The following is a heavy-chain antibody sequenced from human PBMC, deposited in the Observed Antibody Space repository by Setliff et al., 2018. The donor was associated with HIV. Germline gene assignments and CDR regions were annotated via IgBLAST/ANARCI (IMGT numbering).Heavy chain of an antibody. Sequence: SETLSLTCTVSGASIGNGGYYWNWIRQQSGKGLEWIGYIYYSGNTYYNPSLKSRLTISLDTSKNRFSLNLTSVTAADTAVYYCARSPRVRGVMSWFDPWGHGTKVTVPQ. D-gene: IGHD3-10*01. J-gene: IGHJ5*02. V-gene: IGHV4-31*03. CDR3: ARSPRVRGVMSWFDP. CDR1: GASIGNGGYY. CDR2: IYYSGNT.